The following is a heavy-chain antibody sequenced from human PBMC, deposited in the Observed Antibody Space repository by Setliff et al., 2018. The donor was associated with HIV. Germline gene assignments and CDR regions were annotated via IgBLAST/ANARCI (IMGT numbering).Heavy chain of an antibody. CDR1: GGSFSDHY. J-gene: IGHJ4*02. Sequence: PSETLSLTCAVYGGSFSDHYWTWIRQPPGKGLEWIGEINQSGISNFNPSLKSRVTMPIDTPKNLFSLKLSSVTAADTAVYFCARGGGFWSGQLDYWGQGTLVTVSS. V-gene: IGHV4-34*01. CDR2: INQSGIS. CDR3: ARGGGFWSGQLDY. D-gene: IGHD3-3*01.